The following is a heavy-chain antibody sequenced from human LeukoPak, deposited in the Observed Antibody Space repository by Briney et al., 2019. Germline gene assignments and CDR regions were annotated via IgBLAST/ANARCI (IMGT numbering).Heavy chain of an antibody. CDR3: AKDRPNYYGSNGHYYKLNGDC. V-gene: IGHV3-21*06. J-gene: IGHJ4*02. Sequence: GGSLRLSCAASGFTFSSYSMNWVRQAPGKGLEWVSSISSSTTYIYYADSVKGRFTISRDNAKNSLYLQMNSLRVEDTAVYYCAKDRPNYYGSNGHYYKLNGDCWGQGTLVTVSS. CDR1: GFTFSSYS. D-gene: IGHD3-22*01. CDR2: ISSSTTYI.